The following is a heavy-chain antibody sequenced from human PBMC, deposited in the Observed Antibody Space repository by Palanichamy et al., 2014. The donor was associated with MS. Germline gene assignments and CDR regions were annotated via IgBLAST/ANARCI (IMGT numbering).Heavy chain of an antibody. CDR2: ISAYNGNT. CDR3: ARDKGYYYDVSSSFAD. V-gene: IGHV1-18*01. Sequence: VRQAPGQGLEWMGWISAYNGNTNYAQKFQGRVTMTTDTSTTTGYMELRSLKSDDTAVYYCARDKGYYYDVSSSFADWGQGTLVTVSS. D-gene: IGHD3-22*01. J-gene: IGHJ4*02.